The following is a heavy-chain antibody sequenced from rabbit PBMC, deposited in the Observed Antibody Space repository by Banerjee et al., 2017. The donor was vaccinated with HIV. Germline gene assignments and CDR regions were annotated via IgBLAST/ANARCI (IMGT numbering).Heavy chain of an antibody. CDR3: ARDLAGVIGWNFNL. CDR1: GFDFSSNV. CDR2: IYGGSSGTT. Sequence: QSLEESGGDLVQPEGSLTLTCKASGFDFSSNVMCWVRQAPGKGLEWIACIYGGSSGTTYYASWAKGRFTLSKTSSTTVTLQMTSLTAADTATYFCARDLAGVIGWNFNLWGPGTLVTVS. V-gene: IGHV1S40*01. J-gene: IGHJ4*01. D-gene: IGHD4-1*01.